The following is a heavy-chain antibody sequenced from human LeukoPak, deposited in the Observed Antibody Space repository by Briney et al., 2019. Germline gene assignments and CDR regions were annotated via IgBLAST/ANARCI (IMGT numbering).Heavy chain of an antibody. CDR1: GGSISSSDYY. J-gene: IGHJ5*02. V-gene: IGHV4-39*02. D-gene: IGHD5-12*01. CDR2: INYSGST. Sequence: SETLSLTCTVSGGSISSSDYYWAWIRQPPGEGLEWIGSINYSGSTYYNPSLKSRVTISVDTSKNQFSLKLSSVTAAGTAVYYCVREKSRTYDVNWFVLWGQRTLVTVSS. CDR3: VREKSRTYDVNWFVL.